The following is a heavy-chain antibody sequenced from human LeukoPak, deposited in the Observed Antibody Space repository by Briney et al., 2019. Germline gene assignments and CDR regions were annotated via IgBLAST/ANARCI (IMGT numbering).Heavy chain of an antibody. J-gene: IGHJ4*02. CDR2: FDPEDGET. CDR3: ATHNDILLYFDY. CDR1: GYTLTELS. D-gene: IGHD3-9*01. Sequence: GASVKVSCKVSGYTLTELSMHWVRQAPGKGLEWMGGFDPEDGETIYAQKFQGRVTMTEDASTDTAYMELSSLRSEDTAVYYCATHNDILLYFDYWGQGTLVTVSS. V-gene: IGHV1-24*01.